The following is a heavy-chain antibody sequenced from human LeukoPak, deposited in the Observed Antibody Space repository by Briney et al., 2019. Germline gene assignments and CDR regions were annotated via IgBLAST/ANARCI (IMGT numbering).Heavy chain of an antibody. Sequence: GGSLRLSCAASGFTFSSYAMSWVRQAPGKGLEWVSSISSSSSYIYYADSVKGRFTISRDNAKNSLYLQMNSLRAEDTAVYYCARDGDYGDYTTDFDYWGQGTLVTVSS. V-gene: IGHV3-21*01. J-gene: IGHJ4*02. CDR1: GFTFSSYA. CDR2: ISSSSSYI. CDR3: ARDGDYGDYTTDFDY. D-gene: IGHD4-17*01.